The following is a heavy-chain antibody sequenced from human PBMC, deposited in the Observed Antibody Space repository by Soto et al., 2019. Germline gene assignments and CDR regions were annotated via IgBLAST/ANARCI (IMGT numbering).Heavy chain of an antibody. V-gene: IGHV4-34*01. D-gene: IGHD2-8*01. J-gene: IGHJ4*02. CDR1: GGSFSGYY. CDR3: ARGRRVYASHYFDY. CDR2: INHSGST. Sequence: QVQLQQWGAGLLKPSETLSLTCAVYGGSFSGYYWSWIRQPPGKGLEWIGEINHSGSTNYNPSLKSRVTISVDTSKNQFSLELSSVTAADTAVYYCARGRRVYASHYFDYWGQGTLVTVSS.